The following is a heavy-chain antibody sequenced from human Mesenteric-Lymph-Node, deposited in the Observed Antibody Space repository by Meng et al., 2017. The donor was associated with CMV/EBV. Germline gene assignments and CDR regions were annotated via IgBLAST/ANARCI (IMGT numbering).Heavy chain of an antibody. D-gene: IGHD6-19*01. CDR3: ERAGSGGRSFDY. V-gene: IGHV6-1*01. J-gene: IGHJ4*02. CDR2: TYYRSKWYN. CDR1: GDSVSSNSAA. Sequence: SQTLSLTCAVSGDSVSSNSAAWNWIRQSPSRGLEWLGRTYYRSKWYNDYSVSVKSRISINSDTSKNQFSLQLNSVTPEDTAVYYCERAGSGGRSFDYWGQGTLVTVSS.